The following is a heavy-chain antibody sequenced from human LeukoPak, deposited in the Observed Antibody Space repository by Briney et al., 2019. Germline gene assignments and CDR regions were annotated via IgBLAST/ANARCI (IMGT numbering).Heavy chain of an antibody. V-gene: IGHV4-38-2*01. J-gene: IGHJ4*02. Sequence: SETLSLTCAVSGYSISSGYYWGWIRQPPGKGLERIGSIYHSGSTYYNPSLKSRVTISVDTPKNQFSLKLSSVTAADTAVYYCARHVTYIVVVPAAPEYYFDYWGQGTLVTVSS. CDR2: IYHSGST. D-gene: IGHD2-2*01. CDR1: GYSISSGYY. CDR3: ARHVTYIVVVPAAPEYYFDY.